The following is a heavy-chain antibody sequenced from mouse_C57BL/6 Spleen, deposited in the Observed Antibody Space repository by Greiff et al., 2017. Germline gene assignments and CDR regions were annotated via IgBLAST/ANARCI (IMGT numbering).Heavy chain of an antibody. V-gene: IGHV5-4*01. Sequence: EVHLVESGGGLVKPGGSLKLSCAASGFTFSSYAMSWVRQTPEKRLEWVATISDGGSYTYYPDNVKGRFTISRDNAKNNLYLQMIHLKSEDTAMYYCARLGREFAYWGQGTLVTVSA. CDR2: ISDGGSYT. CDR3: ARLGREFAY. J-gene: IGHJ3*01. CDR1: GFTFSSYA. D-gene: IGHD4-1*01.